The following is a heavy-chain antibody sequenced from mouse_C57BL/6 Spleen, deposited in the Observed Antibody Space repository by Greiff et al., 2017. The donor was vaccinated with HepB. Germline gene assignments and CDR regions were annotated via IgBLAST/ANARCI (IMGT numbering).Heavy chain of an antibody. CDR2: IYPSDSET. Sequence: QVQLQQSGAELVRPGSSVKLSCKASGYTFTSYWMDWVKQRPGQGLEWIGNIYPSDSETHYNQKFKDKATLTVDKSSSTAYMQLSSLTSEDSAVYYCARRGYGQWFDYWGQGTTLTVSS. CDR3: ARRGYGQWFDY. CDR1: GYTFTSYW. V-gene: IGHV1-61*01. J-gene: IGHJ2*01. D-gene: IGHD1-2*01.